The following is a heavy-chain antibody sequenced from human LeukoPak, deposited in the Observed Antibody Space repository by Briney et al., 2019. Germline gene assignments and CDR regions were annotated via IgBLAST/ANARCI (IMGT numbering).Heavy chain of an antibody. CDR2: ISAYNGNI. Sequence: ASVKVSCKASGYTFTNYGVSWVRQAPGQGLEWMGWISAYNGNINYAQKLQGGVTMTTDTSTSTAYMEVRSLRSDDTAVYYCARDLTRNGIAATGGLSDWGQGTLVTVSS. D-gene: IGHD6-13*01. CDR3: ARDLTRNGIAATGGLSD. V-gene: IGHV1-18*01. CDR1: GYTFTNYG. J-gene: IGHJ4*02.